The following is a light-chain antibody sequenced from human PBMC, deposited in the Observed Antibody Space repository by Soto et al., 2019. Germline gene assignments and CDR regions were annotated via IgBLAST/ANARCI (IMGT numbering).Light chain of an antibody. CDR2: DAS. V-gene: IGKV3-11*01. Sequence: IVLTQSPATLSLSPGERATLSCRASQSVSTYLAWYQQRPGQAPRLLIYDASYRATGIPASFIGNGSGTEFTLTASSLQPEDFAVYYCQQYNNWPFTFGPGTKVDIK. J-gene: IGKJ3*01. CDR3: QQYNNWPFT. CDR1: QSVSTY.